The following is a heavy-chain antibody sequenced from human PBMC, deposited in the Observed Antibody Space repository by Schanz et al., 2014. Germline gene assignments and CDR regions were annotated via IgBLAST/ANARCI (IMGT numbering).Heavy chain of an antibody. CDR3: AKDLHSNSGNYYSYYFDS. J-gene: IGHJ4*02. V-gene: IGHV3-30*18. D-gene: IGHD3-10*01. CDR2: ISSDGSKK. CDR1: GFNFANHA. Sequence: QVQLVDSGGGVVQPERSLRLSCAASGFNFANHAIHWVRQGQGNGLQWVAVISSDGSKKLYADSVKARFTISRDNSKNSVSLQMDSLRPEDTAVYYCAKDLHSNSGNYYSYYFDSWGPGALDTVSS.